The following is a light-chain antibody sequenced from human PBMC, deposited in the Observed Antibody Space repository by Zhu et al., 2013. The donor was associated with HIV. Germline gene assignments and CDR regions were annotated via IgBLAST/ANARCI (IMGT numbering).Light chain of an antibody. CDR3: MQGTHWPPT. V-gene: IGKV2-30*02. J-gene: IGKJ4*01. CDR2: KVS. Sequence: DIVITQSPLSLLVTLGQPASISCRSSRSLVHSNGNTYLNWLQQRPGQSPRRLIYKVSNRDSGVPDRFSGSGSGTVFTLKISRVEAEDVGVYYCMQGTHWPPTFGGGTKVEIK. CDR1: RSLVHSNGNTY.